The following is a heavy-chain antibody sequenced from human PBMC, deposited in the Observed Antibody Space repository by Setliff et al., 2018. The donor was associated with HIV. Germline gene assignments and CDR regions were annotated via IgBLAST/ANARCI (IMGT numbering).Heavy chain of an antibody. J-gene: IGHJ4*02. Sequence: SETLSLTCTVSGVPTSAPTYYWGWFRQPPGKGLDWSGYISYSGKTYYNPSLKSRVSISVDTSKNQFSLKSRSVTAADTALYYCATTACSGADCPQMYDYWGQGTLGTVSS. V-gene: IGHV4-39*01. CDR2: ISYSGKT. CDR3: ATTACSGADCPQMYDY. D-gene: IGHD2-21*02. CDR1: GVPTSAPTYY.